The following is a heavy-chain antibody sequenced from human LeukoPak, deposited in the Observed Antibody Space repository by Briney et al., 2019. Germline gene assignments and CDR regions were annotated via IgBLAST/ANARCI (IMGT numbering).Heavy chain of an antibody. Sequence: SETLSLTCTVSGGSISSSSYYWGWIRQPPGKGLEWIGSIYYSGSTYYNPSLKSRVTISVDTSKNQFSLKLSSVTAADTAVYYCARDDYDSSGPRFDPWGQGTLVTVSS. V-gene: IGHV4-39*07. CDR2: IYYSGST. CDR1: GGSISSSSYY. D-gene: IGHD3-22*01. J-gene: IGHJ5*02. CDR3: ARDDYDSSGPRFDP.